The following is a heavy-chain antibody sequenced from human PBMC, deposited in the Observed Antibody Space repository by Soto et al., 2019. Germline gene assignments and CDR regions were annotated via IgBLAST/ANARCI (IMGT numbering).Heavy chain of an antibody. CDR1: GYTFTSYW. Sequence: GESLKIACQASGYTFTSYWITWVRQMPGKGLEWMGRIDPSDSYNRYSPSFEGHVTFSVDRSINTAYLQWSSLKAPDTAMYYCARRKDMGNLVWLDTWGQGTLVTVSS. D-gene: IGHD2-15*01. CDR3: ARRKDMGNLVWLDT. J-gene: IGHJ5*02. V-gene: IGHV5-10-1*01. CDR2: IDPSDSYN.